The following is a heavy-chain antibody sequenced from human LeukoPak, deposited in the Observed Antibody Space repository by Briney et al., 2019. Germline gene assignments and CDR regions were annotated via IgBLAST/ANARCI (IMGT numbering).Heavy chain of an antibody. J-gene: IGHJ6*03. Sequence: SETLSLTCTVSGGSISNSFYYWSWIRQPPGKGLEWIGEINHSGSTNYNPSLKSRVTISVDTSKNQFSLKLSSVTAADTAVYYCARARHVAVAGIRRNYYYYMDVWGKGTTVTVSS. CDR3: ARARHVAVAGIRRNYYYYMDV. CDR1: GGSISNSFYY. CDR2: INHSGST. V-gene: IGHV4-39*07. D-gene: IGHD6-19*01.